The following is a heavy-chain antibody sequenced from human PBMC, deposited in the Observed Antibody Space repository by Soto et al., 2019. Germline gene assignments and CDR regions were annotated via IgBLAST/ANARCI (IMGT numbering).Heavy chain of an antibody. D-gene: IGHD6-19*01. J-gene: IGHJ6*02. CDR3: ERGGIGWYTHGMYV. V-gene: IGHV3-30-3*01. Sequence: QVQLVEYGGGVVQPGRSLRLSCAASGFTFSSDAMHWVRQAPGKGLEWVAVISYDGSNKYYADSEKGRFTISRDNSKNTLYLKMNSLRAEDTAVYYCERGGIGWYTHGMYVWGQGTTVTV. CDR1: GFTFSSDA. CDR2: ISYDGSNK.